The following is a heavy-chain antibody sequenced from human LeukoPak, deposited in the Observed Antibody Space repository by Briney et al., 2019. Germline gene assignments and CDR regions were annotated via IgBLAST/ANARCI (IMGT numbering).Heavy chain of an antibody. J-gene: IGHJ4*02. CDR2: INPSGGST. Sequence: ASVKVSCKASGGTFSSNYMHWVRQAPGQGLEWMGIINPSGGSTSYAQKFQGRVTMTRDTSTSTVYMELSSLRSEDTAVYYCAMSISGSYYTDWGQGTLVTVSS. CDR3: AMSISGSYYTD. D-gene: IGHD1-26*01. CDR1: GGTFSSNY. V-gene: IGHV1-46*01.